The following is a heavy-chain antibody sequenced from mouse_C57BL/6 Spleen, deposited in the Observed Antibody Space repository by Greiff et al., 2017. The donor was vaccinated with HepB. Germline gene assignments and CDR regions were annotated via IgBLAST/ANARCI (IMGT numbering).Heavy chain of an antibody. CDR1: GYTFTSYT. CDR3: ARVGLYYDGYYAMDY. CDR2: INPSSGYT. D-gene: IGHD1-1*01. J-gene: IGHJ4*01. V-gene: IGHV1-4*01. Sequence: QVQLKQSGAELARPGASVKMSCKASGYTFTSYTMHWVKQRPGQGLEWIGYINPSSGYTKYNQKFKDKATLTADKSSSTAYMQLSSLTSEDSAVYYCARVGLYYDGYYAMDYWGQGTSVTVSS.